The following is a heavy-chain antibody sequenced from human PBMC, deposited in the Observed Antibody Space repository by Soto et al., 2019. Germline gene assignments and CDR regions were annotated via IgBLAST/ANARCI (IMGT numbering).Heavy chain of an antibody. V-gene: IGHV3-73*01. J-gene: IGHJ4*02. Sequence: GGSLRLSCAASGFTFSGSAMHWVRQASGKGLEWVGHIRSKANNYATAYAASVKGRFIISRDDSKNTAYLQMNSLKTEDTAVYFCTRLITVAGLDYWGQGTLVTVSS. CDR1: GFTFSGSA. CDR2: IRSKANNYAT. D-gene: IGHD6-19*01. CDR3: TRLITVAGLDY.